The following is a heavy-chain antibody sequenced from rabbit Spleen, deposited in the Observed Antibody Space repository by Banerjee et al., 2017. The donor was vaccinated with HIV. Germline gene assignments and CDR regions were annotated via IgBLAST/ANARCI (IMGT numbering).Heavy chain of an antibody. D-gene: IGHD8-1*01. CDR2: IDPIFGST. CDR3: ARDGAGGSYFDL. J-gene: IGHJ4*01. CDR1: GFTLSSYG. Sequence: QLEESAGGLVQPGGSLKLSCKASGFTLSSYGVSWVRQAPGKGLEWIGYIDPIFGSTAYASWVNGRFSISRENAQNTVFLQMTSLTAADTATYFCARDGAGGSYFDLWGPGTLVTVS. V-gene: IGHV1S7*01.